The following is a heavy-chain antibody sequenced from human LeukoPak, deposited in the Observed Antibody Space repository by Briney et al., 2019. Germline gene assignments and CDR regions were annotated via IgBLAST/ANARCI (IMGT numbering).Heavy chain of an antibody. V-gene: IGHV3-30*18. D-gene: IGHD3-22*01. Sequence: GGSLRLSCAASGFTFSSYGMHWVRQAPGKGLEWVAVISYDGSNKYYAASVKGRFTISRDNSKNTLYLQMNSLRAEDTAVYYCAKGGSGYYYDSSGYSYFDYWGQGTLVTVSS. CDR2: ISYDGSNK. CDR1: GFTFSSYG. CDR3: AKGGSGYYYDSSGYSYFDY. J-gene: IGHJ4*02.